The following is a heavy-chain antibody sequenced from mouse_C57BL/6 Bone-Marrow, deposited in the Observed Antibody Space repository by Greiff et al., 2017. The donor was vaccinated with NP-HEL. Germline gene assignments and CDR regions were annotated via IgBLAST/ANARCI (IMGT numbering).Heavy chain of an antibody. CDR2: IYPRDGST. Sequence: QVQLQQSDAELVKPGASVKISCKVSGYTFTDHTIHWMKQRPEQGLEWIGYIYPRDGSTKYNEKFKGKATLTADKSSRTAYMQLHSLTSEDSAVYFCAKERILYDYDGEFAYWGQGTLVTVSA. CDR1: GYTFTDHT. CDR3: AKERILYDYDGEFAY. J-gene: IGHJ3*01. V-gene: IGHV1-78*01. D-gene: IGHD2-4*01.